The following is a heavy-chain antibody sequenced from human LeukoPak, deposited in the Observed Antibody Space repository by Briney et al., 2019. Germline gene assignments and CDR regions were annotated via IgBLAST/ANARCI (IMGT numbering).Heavy chain of an antibody. D-gene: IGHD6-19*01. Sequence: GGSLRLSCAASGFSVSSNYMAWVRQAPGKGLGWVSVIYNGGSTKYGDSVKDRFTISRDNSKNTLHLQMNSLRAEDTALYYCARASRWLAFDDWGQGALVTVSA. V-gene: IGHV3-66*01. CDR2: IYNGGST. J-gene: IGHJ4*02. CDR3: ARASRWLAFDD. CDR1: GFSVSSNY.